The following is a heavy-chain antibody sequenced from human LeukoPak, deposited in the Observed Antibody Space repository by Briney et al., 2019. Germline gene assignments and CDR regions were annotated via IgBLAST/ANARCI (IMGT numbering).Heavy chain of an antibody. CDR2: INWNGGST. V-gene: IGHV3-20*04. CDR3: ARDPTGSYNFDY. J-gene: IGHJ4*02. D-gene: IGHD3-10*01. CDR1: GFTFDDYG. Sequence: GGSLRLSCATSGFTFDDYGLSWVRQAPGKGLEWVSDINWNGGSTGYADSVKGRFTISRDNAKNSLYLQMNSLRAEDTALYYCARDPTGSYNFDYWGQGTLVTVSS.